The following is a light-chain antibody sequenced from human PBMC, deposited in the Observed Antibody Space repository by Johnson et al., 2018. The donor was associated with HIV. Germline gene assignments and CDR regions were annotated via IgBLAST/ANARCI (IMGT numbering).Light chain of an antibody. V-gene: IGLV1-51*01. CDR3: GTWDSSLSAARV. CDR2: DNN. Sequence: QSILTQPPSVSAAPGQKVTISCSGSSSNIGNNYVSWYQQLPGTAPKLLIYDNNKRPSGIPDRLSGSKSGTSATLGITGLQTGDEADYYCGTWDSSLSAARVFGPGTKVTVL. J-gene: IGLJ1*01. CDR1: SSNIGNNY.